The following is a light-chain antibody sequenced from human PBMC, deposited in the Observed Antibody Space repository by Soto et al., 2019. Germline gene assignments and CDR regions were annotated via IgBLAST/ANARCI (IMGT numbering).Light chain of an antibody. CDR1: NSDVGAYNY. V-gene: IGLV2-11*01. CDR3: CSYAGSYTFFV. CDR2: DVS. J-gene: IGLJ1*01. Sequence: QSALTQPRSVSGSPGQAVTFSCTGTNSDVGAYNYVSWYRQHPGKAPKVIIYDVSKRPSGVPDRFSGSKSGNTASLTISGLQAEDEADYYCCSYAGSYTFFVFGTGTKLTVL.